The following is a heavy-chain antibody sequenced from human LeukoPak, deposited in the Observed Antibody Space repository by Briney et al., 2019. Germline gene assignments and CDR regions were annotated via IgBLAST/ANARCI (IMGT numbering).Heavy chain of an antibody. CDR1: GGSISSSSYY. V-gene: IGHV4-39*01. CDR3: ASLTRRIAVAGTAGGPKSYYFDY. D-gene: IGHD6-19*01. Sequence: PLETLSLTCTVSGGSISSSSYYWGWIRQPPGKGLEWIGSIYYSGSTYYNPSLKSRVTISVDTSKNQFSLKLSSVTAADTAVYYCASLTRRIAVAGTAGGPKSYYFDYWGQGTLVTVSS. CDR2: IYYSGST. J-gene: IGHJ4*02.